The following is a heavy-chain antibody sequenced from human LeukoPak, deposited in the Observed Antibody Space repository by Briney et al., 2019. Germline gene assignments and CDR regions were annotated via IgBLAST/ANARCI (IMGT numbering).Heavy chain of an antibody. CDR2: IYPCHSHT. Sequence: GGSLQISGQGSGSNFTSYWIGGGRPVPGKGGEGMGIIYPCHSHTRYSPSFQRQVTISADKSISTAYLQWSSLKASDTAMYYCALLAGKVVPAGVFDYWAREPWSPSPQ. CDR1: GSNFTSYW. D-gene: IGHD2-2*01. V-gene: IGHV5-51*01. J-gene: IGHJ4*02. CDR3: ALLAGKVVPAGVFDY.